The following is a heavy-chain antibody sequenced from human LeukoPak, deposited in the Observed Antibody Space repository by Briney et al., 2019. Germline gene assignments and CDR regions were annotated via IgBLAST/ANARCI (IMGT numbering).Heavy chain of an antibody. CDR1: GYTFTGYY. CDR2: INPNSGGT. Sequence: ASVKVSCKASGYTFTGYYMHWVRQAPGQGLEWMGWINPNSGGTNDAQKFQGRVTMTRDTSISTAYMELSRLRSDDTAVYYCARDRAITSIGSYYYYGMDVWGQGTTVTVSS. V-gene: IGHV1-2*02. J-gene: IGHJ6*02. D-gene: IGHD1-14*01. CDR3: ARDRAITSIGSYYYYGMDV.